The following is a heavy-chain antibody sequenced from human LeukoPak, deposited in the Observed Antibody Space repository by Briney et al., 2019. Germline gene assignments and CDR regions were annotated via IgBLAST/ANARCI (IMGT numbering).Heavy chain of an antibody. CDR1: GFTFSGSA. CDR2: IRRKANSYAT. V-gene: IGHV3-73*01. D-gene: IGHD4-17*01. J-gene: IGHJ4*02. Sequence: GGSLRLSCAASGFTFSGSAMHWVRQASGKGLEWVGRIRRKANSYATAYAASVKGRFTISRDDSKNTAYLQMNSLKTEDTAVYYCTTLDDYGDLFDYWGQGTLVTVSS. CDR3: TTLDDYGDLFDY.